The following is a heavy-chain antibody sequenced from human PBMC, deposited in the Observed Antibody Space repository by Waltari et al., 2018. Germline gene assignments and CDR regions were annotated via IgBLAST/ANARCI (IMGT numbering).Heavy chain of an antibody. V-gene: IGHV3-23*01. CDR2: SNGGGDNT. J-gene: IGHJ4*02. D-gene: IGHD5-18*01. CDR1: GFTFRNYA. Sequence: DVHLLESGGGLVKPGGSLKLSCAASGFTFRNYAMSWVRQAPGKGIQWVSVSNGGGDNTYSADAGSGRFTISRDNSKDTVYLQMSSLRAEDTGVYFCAKGYSYRAGAIDSWGQGTLVIVSS. CDR3: AKGYSYRAGAIDS.